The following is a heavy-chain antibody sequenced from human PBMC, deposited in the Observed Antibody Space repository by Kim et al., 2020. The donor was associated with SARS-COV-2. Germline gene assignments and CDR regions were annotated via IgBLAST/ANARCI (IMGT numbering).Heavy chain of an antibody. V-gene: IGHV3-9*01. D-gene: IGHD4-17*01. CDR3: AEAFPYGDYGDDAVDV. Sequence: DSVKGRFTISRDDAKNSLFLQMNSLRPEDTTFYYCAEAFPYGDYGDDAVDVWGQGTMVIVSS. J-gene: IGHJ3*01.